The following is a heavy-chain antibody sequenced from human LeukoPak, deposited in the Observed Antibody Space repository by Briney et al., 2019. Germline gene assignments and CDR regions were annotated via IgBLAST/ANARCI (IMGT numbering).Heavy chain of an antibody. CDR2: IWYDGSNK. Sequence: PGRSLRLSCAASGFTFSSYGMHWVRQAPGKGLEWVAVIWYDGSNKYYADSVKGRFTISRDNSKNTLYLQMNSLRAEDTAVYYCARQRFLEWLFGGSGSWGYSDYWGQGTLVTVSS. D-gene: IGHD3-3*01. V-gene: IGHV3-33*01. CDR3: ARQRFLEWLFGGSGSWGYSDY. J-gene: IGHJ4*02. CDR1: GFTFSSYG.